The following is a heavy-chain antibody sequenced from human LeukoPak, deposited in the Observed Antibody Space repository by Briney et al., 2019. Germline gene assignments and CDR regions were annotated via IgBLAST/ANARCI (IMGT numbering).Heavy chain of an antibody. CDR1: GYTFTSYD. J-gene: IGHJ5*02. D-gene: IGHD6-19*01. CDR3: ASGLPYSSGWYYWFDP. CDR2: MNPNSGNT. V-gene: IGHV1-8*01. Sequence: ASVKVSCKASGYTFTSYDINWVRQATGQGLEWMGWMNPNSGNTGYAQKFQGRVTMTRNTSISTAYMELSRLRSDDTAVYYCASGLPYSSGWYYWFDPWGQGTLVTVSS.